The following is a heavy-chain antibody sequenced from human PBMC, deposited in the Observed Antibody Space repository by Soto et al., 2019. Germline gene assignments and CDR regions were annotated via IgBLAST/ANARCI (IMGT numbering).Heavy chain of an antibody. V-gene: IGHV3-23*01. Sequence: RLSCAASGFTFSSYAMSWVRQAPGKGLEWVSAISGSGGSTYYADSVKGRFTISRDNSKNTLYLQMNSLRAEDTAVYYCASSSSVFPLSHFDYWGQGTLVTVSS. D-gene: IGHD3-10*01. J-gene: IGHJ4*02. CDR2: ISGSGGST. CDR3: ASSSSVFPLSHFDY. CDR1: GFTFSSYA.